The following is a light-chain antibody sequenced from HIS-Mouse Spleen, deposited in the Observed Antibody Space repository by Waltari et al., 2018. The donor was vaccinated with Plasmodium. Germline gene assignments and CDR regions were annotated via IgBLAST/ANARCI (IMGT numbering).Light chain of an antibody. J-gene: IGKJ1*01. CDR1: QSVSRN. CDR3: QQYNNWPRGT. Sequence: EIVMTQSPATLSVSPGERGTLSCRAIQSVSRNLAWYQQKPGKAPRLLIYGASTRATGIPARFSGSGSGTEFTLTISSMQSEDFAVYYCQQYNNWPRGTFGQGTKVEIK. CDR2: GAS. V-gene: IGKV3-15*01.